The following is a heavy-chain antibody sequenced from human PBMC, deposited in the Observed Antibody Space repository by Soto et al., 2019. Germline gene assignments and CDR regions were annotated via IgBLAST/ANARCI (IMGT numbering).Heavy chain of an antibody. CDR3: VAYDSSGYDAFDI. Sequence: ETLSLTCAVSGGSISSSNWWSWVRQPPGKGLEWIGEIYHSGSTNYNPSLKSRVTISVDKSKNQFSLKLSSVTAADTAVYYCVAYDSSGYDAFDIWGQGTMVTVSS. V-gene: IGHV4-4*02. CDR2: IYHSGST. J-gene: IGHJ3*02. CDR1: GGSISSSNW. D-gene: IGHD3-22*01.